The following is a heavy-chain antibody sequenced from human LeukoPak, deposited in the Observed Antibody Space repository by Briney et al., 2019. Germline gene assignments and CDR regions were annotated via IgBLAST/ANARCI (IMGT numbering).Heavy chain of an antibody. Sequence: ASVKVSCKASGYTFTSYDINWVRQATGQGLEWMGWMNPNSGNTGYAQKFQGRVTITRNPSISTAYMELSSLRSEDTAVYYCARGGPNYDSSGYYYWGQGTLVTVSS. CDR3: ARGGPNYDSSGYYY. J-gene: IGHJ4*02. V-gene: IGHV1-8*03. CDR1: GYTFTSYD. CDR2: MNPNSGNT. D-gene: IGHD3-22*01.